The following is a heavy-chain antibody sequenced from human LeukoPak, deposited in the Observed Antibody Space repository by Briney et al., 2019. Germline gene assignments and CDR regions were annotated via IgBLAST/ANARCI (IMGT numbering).Heavy chain of an antibody. V-gene: IGHV4-59*01. Sequence: SETLSLTCTVSGGSISSYYWSWIRQPAGKGLEWRGYIYYSGSTNYNPSLKSRVTISVDTSKNKFSLKLSSVTAADTAVYYCARDQPDYSGSGSSNAFDIWGQGTMVTVSS. D-gene: IGHD3-10*01. CDR1: GGSISSYY. CDR3: ARDQPDYSGSGSSNAFDI. J-gene: IGHJ3*02. CDR2: IYYSGST.